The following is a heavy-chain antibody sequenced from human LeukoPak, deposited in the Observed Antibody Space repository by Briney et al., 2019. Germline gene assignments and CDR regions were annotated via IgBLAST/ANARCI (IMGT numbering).Heavy chain of an antibody. CDR3: ARLEGAVNIMATPYYFDY. Sequence: GESLKIPCKGSGYSFTSYWIGWVRQMPGKGLEWMGIIYPGDSDTRYSPSFQGQVTISADKSISTAYLQWSSLKASDTAMYYCARLEGAVNIMATPYYFDYWGQGTLVTVSS. J-gene: IGHJ4*02. CDR2: IYPGDSDT. D-gene: IGHD5-12*01. CDR1: GYSFTSYW. V-gene: IGHV5-51*01.